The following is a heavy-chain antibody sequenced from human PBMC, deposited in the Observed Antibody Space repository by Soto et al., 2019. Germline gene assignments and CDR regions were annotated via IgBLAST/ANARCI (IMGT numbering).Heavy chain of an antibody. Sequence: PSETLSLTCTVSGGSISSGGYYWSWIRQHPGKGLEWTGYIYYSGSTYYNPSLKSRVTISVDTSKNQFSLKLSSVTAADTAVYYCARGAHYSSPFRWFDPWGQGTLVTVSS. J-gene: IGHJ5*02. CDR2: IYYSGST. V-gene: IGHV4-31*03. CDR1: GGSISSGGYY. CDR3: ARGAHYSSPFRWFDP. D-gene: IGHD6-13*01.